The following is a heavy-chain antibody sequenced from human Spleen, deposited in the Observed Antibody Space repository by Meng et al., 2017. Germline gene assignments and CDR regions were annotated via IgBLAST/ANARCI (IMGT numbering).Heavy chain of an antibody. CDR2: IGGSGGIT. CDR3: AKDWNLGGY. J-gene: IGHJ4*02. CDR1: GFTFSTYA. D-gene: IGHD3-16*01. V-gene: IGHV3-23*01. Sequence: GESLKISCAASGFTFSTYAMSWVRQAPGTGPEWVSSIGGSGGITYYADSVEGRFTITRDNSRNTLYLQINSLRAEDTAVYYCAKDWNLGGYWGQGTLVTVSS.